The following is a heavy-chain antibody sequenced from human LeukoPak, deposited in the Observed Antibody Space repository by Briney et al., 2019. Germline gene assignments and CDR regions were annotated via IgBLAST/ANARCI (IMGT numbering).Heavy chain of an antibody. CDR2: ISSSGNTI. CDR3: ARVWGLAVAGGEIEY. J-gene: IGHJ4*02. Sequence: GGSLRLSCAASGFTFSSYSMNWVRQAPGKGLEWVSYISSSGNTIYYEDSVKGRFTISRNNAKNTLYLQMNSRRDEDTAVYYCARVWGLAVAGGEIEYWGQGTLVTVSS. V-gene: IGHV3-48*02. CDR1: GFTFSSYS. D-gene: IGHD6-13*01.